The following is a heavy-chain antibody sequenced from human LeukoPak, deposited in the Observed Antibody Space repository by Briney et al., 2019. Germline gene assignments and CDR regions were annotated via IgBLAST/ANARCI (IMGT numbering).Heavy chain of an antibody. CDR3: AKDRETTASGTFDY. CDR2: ISSSSYI. D-gene: IGHD6-13*01. CDR1: GFTFSSYS. V-gene: IGHV3-21*01. Sequence: GGSLRLSCAASGFTFSSYSMNWVRQAPGKGLEWVSSISSSSYIYYADSVKGRFTISRDNAKNSLYLQMNSLRAEDTAVYYCAKDRETTASGTFDYWGQGALVTVSS. J-gene: IGHJ4*02.